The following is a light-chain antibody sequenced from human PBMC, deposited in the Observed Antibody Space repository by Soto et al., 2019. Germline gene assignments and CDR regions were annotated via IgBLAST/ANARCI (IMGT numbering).Light chain of an antibody. CDR3: QQYKRHWFI. V-gene: IGKV1-5*01. Sequence: DIQMTQSPSTLSASVGDRVTITCRASQPISSWLAWYQQKPGKAPHLLIYDASGLENGVPSRFSGRGCGTEFTLTISGLQPDDFATYLCQQYKRHWFIFGQGTKREIK. CDR2: DAS. CDR1: QPISSW. J-gene: IGKJ2*01.